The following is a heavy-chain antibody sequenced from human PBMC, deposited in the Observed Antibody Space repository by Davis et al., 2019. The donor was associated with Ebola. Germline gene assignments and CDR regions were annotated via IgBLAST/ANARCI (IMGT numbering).Heavy chain of an antibody. V-gene: IGHV3-7*03. CDR3: ARDANYCRSPICYDVFDI. J-gene: IGHJ3*02. D-gene: IGHD2-2*01. CDR1: GFTFRGYW. CDR2: IKEDGSEM. Sequence: GESLKISCAASGFTFRGYWMTWVRQAPGKGLEWVANIKEDGSEMNYGDSVKGRFTISRDNAKNSLYLQMNSLRAEDTALYYCARDANYCRSPICYDVFDIWGQGTMVTVSS.